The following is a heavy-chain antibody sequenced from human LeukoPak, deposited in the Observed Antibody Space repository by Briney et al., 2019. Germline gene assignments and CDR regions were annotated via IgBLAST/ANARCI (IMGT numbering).Heavy chain of an antibody. D-gene: IGHD1-26*01. J-gene: IGHJ4*02. CDR2: IIPILGIA. V-gene: IGHV1-69*04. CDR1: GGTFSSYA. Sequence: SVKVSCKASGGTFSSYAISWVRQAPGQGLEWMGRIIPILGIANYAQKLQGRVTMTTDTSTSTAYMELRSLRSDDTAVYYCARDLMLAELLLPFDYWGQGTLVTVSS. CDR3: ARDLMLAELLLPFDY.